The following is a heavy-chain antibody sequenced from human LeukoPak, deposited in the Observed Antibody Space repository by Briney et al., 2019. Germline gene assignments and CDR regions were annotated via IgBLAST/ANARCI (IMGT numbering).Heavy chain of an antibody. V-gene: IGHV3-7*01. CDR2: IKHDGSET. D-gene: IGHD3-10*02. J-gene: IGHJ4*02. CDR3: ATVCAVFGECDVFEY. Sequence: GGSLRLSCAASGFTFSRYWMSCVRQAPGKGLEWVANIKHDGSETYYVDSVKGRFTISRDNAKNSLYLQMNSLRAEDTAVYYCATVCAVFGECDVFEYWGQGTLVTVSS. CDR1: GFTFSRYW.